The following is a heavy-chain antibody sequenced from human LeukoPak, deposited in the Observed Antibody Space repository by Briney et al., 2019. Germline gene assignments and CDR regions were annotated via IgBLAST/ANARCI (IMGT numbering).Heavy chain of an antibody. CDR2: IIPILGIA. D-gene: IGHD6-19*01. CDR1: GGTFSSYA. J-gene: IGHJ6*02. V-gene: IGHV1-69*04. CDR3: ARDPIIAVAGTDALSLGYYGMDV. Sequence: ASVKVSCKASGGTFSSYAISWVRQAPGQGLEWMGRIIPILGIANYAQKFQGRVTITADKSTSTAYMELSSLRSEDTAVYYCARDPIIAVAGTDALSLGYYGMDVWGQGTTVTVSS.